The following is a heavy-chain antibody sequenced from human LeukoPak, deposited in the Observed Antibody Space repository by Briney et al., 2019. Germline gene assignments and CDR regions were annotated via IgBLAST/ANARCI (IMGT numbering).Heavy chain of an antibody. CDR1: GGSFSGYY. J-gene: IGHJ4*02. CDR3: ARGGLRYFDWLSTDYYFDY. D-gene: IGHD3-9*01. Sequence: SETLSLTCAVYGGSFSGYYWSWIRQPPGKGLEWIGEINRSGSTNYNPSLKSRVTISVDTSKNQFSLKLSSVTAADTAVYYCARGGLRYFDWLSTDYYFDYWGQGTLVTVSS. CDR2: INRSGST. V-gene: IGHV4-34*01.